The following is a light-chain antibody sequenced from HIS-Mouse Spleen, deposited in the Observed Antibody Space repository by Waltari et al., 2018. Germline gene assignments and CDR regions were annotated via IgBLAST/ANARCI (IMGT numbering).Light chain of an antibody. V-gene: IGLV2-14*03. CDR3: SSYTSSSTLVV. CDR2: DVS. J-gene: IGLJ2*01. CDR1: SSDVGGYNY. Sequence: QSALTQPASVSGSPGQSITISCTGTSSDVGGYNYVSWYQQHPGKAPKLMSGQFYDVSNRPSGVSNRFSGSKSGNTASLTISGLQAEDEADYYCSSYTSSSTLVVFGGGTKLTVL.